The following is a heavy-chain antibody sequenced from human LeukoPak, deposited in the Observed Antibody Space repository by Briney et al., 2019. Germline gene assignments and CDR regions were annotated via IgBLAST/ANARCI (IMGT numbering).Heavy chain of an antibody. D-gene: IGHD1-26*01. J-gene: IGHJ4*02. CDR1: GFTFSSNW. CDR3: VRDLGGRSGH. V-gene: IGHV3-74*01. CDR2: INEDGSTT. Sequence: SGGSLRLSSAASGFTFSSNWMHWVRQAPGKGLVWVSRINEDGSTTNYADSVKGRSTIFRDNAKSTLYLQMNSLRAEDTAVYYCVRDLGGRSGHWGQGTLVTVSS.